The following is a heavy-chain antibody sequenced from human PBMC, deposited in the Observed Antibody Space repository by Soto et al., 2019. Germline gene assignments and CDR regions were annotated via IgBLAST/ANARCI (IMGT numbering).Heavy chain of an antibody. Sequence: EVQLVESGGGLVQPGGSLRLSCAASGFTFSDHYMDWVRQAPGKGLEWVGRTKNIAHSYTTKYAASVKGRFTISRDDSKNSLYLQMNSLKTEDTAVYYCARLTIGYNGLYYLDDWGQGTLVTVSS. CDR3: ARLTIGYNGLYYLDD. J-gene: IGHJ4*02. CDR1: GFTFSDHY. V-gene: IGHV3-72*01. CDR2: TKNIAHSYTT. D-gene: IGHD5-12*01.